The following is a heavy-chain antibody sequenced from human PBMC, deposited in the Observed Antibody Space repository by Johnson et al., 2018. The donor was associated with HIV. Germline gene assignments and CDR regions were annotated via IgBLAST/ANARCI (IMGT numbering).Heavy chain of an antibody. CDR1: GFTFDDYA. V-gene: IGHV3-9*01. CDR3: ATTYSNYVDMYAFDI. D-gene: IGHD4-11*01. J-gene: IGHJ3*02. CDR2: ISWNSGSI. Sequence: VQLVESGGGLVKPGRSLRLSCAASGFTFDDYAMHWVRQAPGKGLEWVSGISWNSGSIGYADSVKGRFTISRDNAKNSLYLQMNSLRAEDTALYYCATTYSNYVDMYAFDIWGQGTMVTVSS.